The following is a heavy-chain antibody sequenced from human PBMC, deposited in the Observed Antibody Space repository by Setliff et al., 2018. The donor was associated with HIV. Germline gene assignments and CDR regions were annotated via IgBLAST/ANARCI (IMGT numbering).Heavy chain of an antibody. V-gene: IGHV7-4-1*02. Sequence: ASVKVSCKASGYTFTDYAMNWVRQAPGQGLEWMGWINTNTGNPTYAQGFTGRFVFSLDTSVSTAYLQISSLKAEDTAVYYCASRTTGMTFDYWGQGTLVTSPQ. CDR2: INTNTGNP. D-gene: IGHD1-1*01. CDR1: GYTFTDYA. J-gene: IGHJ4*02. CDR3: ASRTTGMTFDY.